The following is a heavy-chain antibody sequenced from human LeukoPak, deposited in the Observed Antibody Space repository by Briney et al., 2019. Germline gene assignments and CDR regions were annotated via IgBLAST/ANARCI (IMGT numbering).Heavy chain of an antibody. CDR2: IYTRGTT. CDR3: ARGLWFGDENPPYFDY. J-gene: IGHJ4*02. D-gene: IGHD3-10*01. V-gene: IGHV4-61*02. CDR1: GGSTTTVAYY. Sequence: SQTPSLTCIVSGGSTTTVAYYCSSIRQPAGKGLEWIGRIYTRGTTNYNPSLKSRVTISIDTSKNRFSLKLSSVTAADTAGYYCARGLWFGDENPPYFDYWGQGTLVTVSS.